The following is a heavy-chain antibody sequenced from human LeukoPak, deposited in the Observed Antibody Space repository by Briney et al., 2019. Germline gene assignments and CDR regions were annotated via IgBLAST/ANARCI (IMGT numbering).Heavy chain of an antibody. Sequence: GGSLRLSCAASGFTFSSYGMHWVRQAPGKGLEWVVVIWYDGSNKYYADSVKGRFTISRENSKNTLYLQMNSLRAEDTVVYYCAKEEDYDILAYDAFDIWGQGTMVTVSS. D-gene: IGHD3-9*01. CDR2: IWYDGSNK. J-gene: IGHJ3*02. CDR1: GFTFSSYG. CDR3: AKEEDYDILAYDAFDI. V-gene: IGHV3-33*06.